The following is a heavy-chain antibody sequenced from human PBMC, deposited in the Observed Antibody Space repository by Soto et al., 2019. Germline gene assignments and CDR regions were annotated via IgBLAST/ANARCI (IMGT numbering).Heavy chain of an antibody. CDR2: IYHSGST. CDR1: GASISSTTSGNW. J-gene: IGHJ4*02. V-gene: IGHV4-4*02. D-gene: IGHD1-26*01. Sequence: QVQLQESSPGLVRPSGTLSLTCAVSGASISSTTSGNWWSWVRQPPGKGLEWIGEIYHSGSTNYNPSRKSRVTLSVDKSKNQFSLKLSSVTAADTAVYYCARMVGATLVDFWGQGTLVTVSS. CDR3: ARMVGATLVDF.